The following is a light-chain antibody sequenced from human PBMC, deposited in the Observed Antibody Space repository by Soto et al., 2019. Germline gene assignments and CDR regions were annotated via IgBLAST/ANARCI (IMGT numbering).Light chain of an antibody. CDR2: LNSDGSH. Sequence: QPVLTQSPSASLGASVTLTCTLSSGHSSYAIAWHRQQPEKGPRYLMKLNSDGSHSQGDGIPDRFSGSSSGAERYLTISSLQSEDEADYYCQTWGTGLLVFGGGTKLTVL. CDR1: SGHSSYA. CDR3: QTWGTGLLV. V-gene: IGLV4-69*01. J-gene: IGLJ3*02.